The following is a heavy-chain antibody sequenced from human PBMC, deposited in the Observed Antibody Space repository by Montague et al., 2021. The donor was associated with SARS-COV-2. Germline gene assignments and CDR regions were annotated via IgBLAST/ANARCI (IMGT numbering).Heavy chain of an antibody. V-gene: IGHV3-23*01. CDR2: ISGSGGST. CDR1: GFTFSSYA. J-gene: IGHJ4*02. Sequence: SLRLSCAASGFTFSSYAMSWVRQAPGKGLEWVSAISGSGGSTYYADSVKDRFTISRDNSKNTLYLQMNSLRAEDTAVYYCAKDLGGYGSGSYWGQGTLVTVSS. CDR3: AKDLGGYGSGSY. D-gene: IGHD3-10*01.